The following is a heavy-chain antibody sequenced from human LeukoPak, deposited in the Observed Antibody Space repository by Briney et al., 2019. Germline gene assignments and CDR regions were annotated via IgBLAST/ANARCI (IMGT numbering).Heavy chain of an antibody. CDR3: AIGVPAAIDSCYFDY. D-gene: IGHD2-2*01. Sequence: LSETLSLPRTVSGGSISSYYWSWIRQPPGKGLEWIGYIYYSGRTNYNPSLKSRVTISVDTSKNQFSLKLSSVTSAHTGVYFCAIGVPAAIDSCYFDYWRQGTLVSVSS. CDR1: GGSISSYY. CDR2: IYYSGRT. V-gene: IGHV4-59*01. J-gene: IGHJ4*02.